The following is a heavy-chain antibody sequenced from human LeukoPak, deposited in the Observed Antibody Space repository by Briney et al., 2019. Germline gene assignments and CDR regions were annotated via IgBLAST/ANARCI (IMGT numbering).Heavy chain of an antibody. J-gene: IGHJ4*02. CDR3: ARSENYRFDY. V-gene: IGHV6-1*01. D-gene: IGHD1-7*01. CDR1: GDSVSSNSVV. Sequence: SQTLSLTCAIYGDSVSSNSVVWHWIRQSPSRGLEWLGRTYYRSKWYNDYSISVKSRITINPDTSKNQFSLHLISVTPEDTAVYYCARSENYRFDYWGQGTLVTVSS. CDR2: TYYRSKWYN.